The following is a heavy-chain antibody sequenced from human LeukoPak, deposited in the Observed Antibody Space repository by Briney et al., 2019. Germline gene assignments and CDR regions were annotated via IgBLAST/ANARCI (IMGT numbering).Heavy chain of an antibody. CDR2: IHYDRSSE. V-gene: IGHV3-30*02. D-gene: IGHD6-6*01. J-gene: IGHJ4*02. CDR1: RFSFSAYG. CDR3: VKDAFSSSYD. Sequence: PGGSLRLSCSASRFSFSAYGMHWVRQAPGKGLEWVAFIHYDRSSEYYAESVRGRFTISRDNSKCTLYLEMNSLRPDDSAVYYCVKDAFSSSYDWGQGTLVTVSS.